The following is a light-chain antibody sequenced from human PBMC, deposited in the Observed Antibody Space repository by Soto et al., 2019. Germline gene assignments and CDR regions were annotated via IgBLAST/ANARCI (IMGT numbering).Light chain of an antibody. V-gene: IGLV2-23*01. CDR1: SSDVGSYNL. CDR2: EGS. CDR3: CSYAGSSTYAV. Sequence: QSVLTQPASVSGSPGQSITISCTGTSSDVGSYNLVSWYQQHPGKAPKLMIYEGSKPPSGVSNRFSGSKSGNTASLTISGLQAEDEADYYCCSYAGSSTYAVFGGGTQLTVL. J-gene: IGLJ7*01.